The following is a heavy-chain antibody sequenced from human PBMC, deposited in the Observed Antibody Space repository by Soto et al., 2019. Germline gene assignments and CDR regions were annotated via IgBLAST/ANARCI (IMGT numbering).Heavy chain of an antibody. V-gene: IGHV3-23*01. Sequence: GGSLRLSCAASGFTFSSYAMSWVRQAPGKGLEWVSAISGSGGSTYYADSVKGRFTISRDNSKNTLYLQMNSLRAEDTAVYYCAKDPTGSGGAAAGIFDYWGQGTLVTVSS. CDR2: ISGSGGST. CDR3: AKDPTGSGGAAAGIFDY. CDR1: GFTFSSYA. D-gene: IGHD6-13*01. J-gene: IGHJ4*02.